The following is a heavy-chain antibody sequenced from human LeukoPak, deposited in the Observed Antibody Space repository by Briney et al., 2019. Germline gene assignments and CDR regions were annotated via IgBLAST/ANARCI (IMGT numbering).Heavy chain of an antibody. CDR1: GFTFSSYG. D-gene: IGHD6-19*01. CDR3: AKIAVAGERFDY. V-gene: IGHV3-30*02. J-gene: IGHJ4*02. Sequence: GGSLRLSCAASGFTFSSYGMHWVRQAPGKGLGWVAFIRSDGSNNYYADSVKGRFTISRDNSKNTLYLQMNSLRAEDTAVYYCAKIAVAGERFDYWGQGTLVTVSS. CDR2: IRSDGSNN.